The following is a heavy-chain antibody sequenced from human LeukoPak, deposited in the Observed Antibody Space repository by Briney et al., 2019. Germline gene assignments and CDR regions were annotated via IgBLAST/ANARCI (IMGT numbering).Heavy chain of an antibody. CDR1: GASMSNYY. CDR2: IYHSGTTYSGST. Sequence: PSETLSLTCNVSGASMSNYYWVWIRQPPGKGLERIGCIYHSGTTYSGSTYYNPSLKSRVTISVDTSKNQFSLKLSSVTAADTAVYYCARDSSWYHMDVWGKGTTVTISS. V-gene: IGHV4-59*12. CDR3: ARDSSWYHMDV. J-gene: IGHJ6*03. D-gene: IGHD6-13*01.